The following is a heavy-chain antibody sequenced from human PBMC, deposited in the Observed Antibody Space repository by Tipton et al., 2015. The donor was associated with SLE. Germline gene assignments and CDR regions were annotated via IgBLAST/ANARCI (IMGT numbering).Heavy chain of an antibody. CDR2: ISSSSSSYI. CDR1: GFTFSTYS. D-gene: IGHD6-19*01. V-gene: IGHV3-21*01. CDR3: ARSSGWYPSFDY. Sequence: SLRLSCAASGFTFSTYSMNWVRQAPGKGLEWVSSISSSSSSYIYYADSVKGRFTISGDNAKNSLYLQMNSLRAEDTAVYYCARSSGWYPSFDYWGQGTLVTVSS. J-gene: IGHJ4*02.